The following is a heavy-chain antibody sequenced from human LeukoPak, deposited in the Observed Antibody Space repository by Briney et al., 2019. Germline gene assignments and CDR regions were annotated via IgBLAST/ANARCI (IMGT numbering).Heavy chain of an antibody. V-gene: IGHV3-7*01. CDR1: GFTFSSYW. CDR2: IKQDGSEK. J-gene: IGHJ4*02. Sequence: GGSLRLSCAASGFTFSSYWMSWVRQAPGKGLEWVANIKQDGSEKYYVDSVKGRFTISRDNAKNSLYLQMNSLRAEDTAVYYCASDYRYYKAVLDYWGQGTLVTVSS. D-gene: IGHD3-10*01. CDR3: ASDYRYYKAVLDY.